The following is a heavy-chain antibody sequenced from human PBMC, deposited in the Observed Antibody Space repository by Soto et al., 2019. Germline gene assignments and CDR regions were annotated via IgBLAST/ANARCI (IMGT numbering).Heavy chain of an antibody. V-gene: IGHV1-18*04. CDR3: ARDPGEEITIFGVGDGYVDY. CDR1: GYTFASYG. Sequence: ASVKVSCKASGYTFASYGISWVRQAPGQGLEWMGWTSGNNGNTNYAQKFQGRVTMTTDTSTSTAYMELRSLRSDDTAVYYCARDPGEEITIFGVGDGYVDYWGQ. D-gene: IGHD3-3*01. J-gene: IGHJ4*02. CDR2: TSGNNGNT.